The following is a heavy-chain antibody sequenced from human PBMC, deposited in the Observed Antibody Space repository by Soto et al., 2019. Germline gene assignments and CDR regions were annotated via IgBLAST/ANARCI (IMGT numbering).Heavy chain of an antibody. D-gene: IGHD3-22*01. CDR1: GGPISSGGYY. CDR2: IYYSGST. V-gene: IGHV4-31*03. Sequence: SETLSLTCTVSGGPISSGGYYWSWIRQHPGKGLEWIGYIYYSGSTYYNPSLKSRVTIPVDTSKNQFSLKLSSVTAEDTAVYYCARAGYDYGSSGSATNGMDALGQRTTSIVSS. J-gene: IGHJ6*02. CDR3: ARAGYDYGSSGSATNGMDA.